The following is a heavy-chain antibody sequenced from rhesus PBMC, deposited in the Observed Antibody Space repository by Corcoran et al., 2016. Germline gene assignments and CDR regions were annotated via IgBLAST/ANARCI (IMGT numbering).Heavy chain of an antibody. V-gene: IGHV4S10*01. J-gene: IGHJ4*01. CDR3: ARGTVLVVVAT. CDR1: GGSISDSYR. D-gene: IGHD2-21*01. Sequence: QVQLQESGPGVVKPSETLSLTCAVSGGSISDSYRWSWIRQPPGKGLEWIWYIYGSSTSTNYHPSLKSRVTISKDTSKNQFSWKLSSVTAADTAVYYCARGTVLVVVATWGQGVLVTVSS. CDR2: IYGSSTST.